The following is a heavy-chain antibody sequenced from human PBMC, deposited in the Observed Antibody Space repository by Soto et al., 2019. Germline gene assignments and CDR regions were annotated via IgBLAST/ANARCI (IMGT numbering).Heavy chain of an antibody. J-gene: IGHJ4*02. V-gene: IGHV3-23*01. Sequence: PGESLKISCAASGFTFSSYAMSWVRQAPGKGLEWVSAISGSGGSTYHADSVKGRFTISRDNSKNTLYLQMNSLRAEDTAVYYCAKLRALVILSFDYWGQGTLVTVSS. D-gene: IGHD6-13*01. CDR1: GFTFSSYA. CDR2: ISGSGGST. CDR3: AKLRALVILSFDY.